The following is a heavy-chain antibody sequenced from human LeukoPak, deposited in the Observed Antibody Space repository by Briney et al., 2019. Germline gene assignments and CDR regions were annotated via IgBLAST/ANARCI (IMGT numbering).Heavy chain of an antibody. CDR1: GGSISSGDYY. J-gene: IGHJ4*02. CDR2: IYYSGST. Sequence: SQTLSLTCIVSGGSISSGDYYWSWIRQPPGKGLEWIGYIYYSGSTYYNPSLKSRVTISVDTSKKQFSLKVSSVTAADTAVYYCARTAGIAAAGTFDHWGQGTLVTVSS. CDR3: ARTAGIAAAGTFDH. V-gene: IGHV4-30-4*01. D-gene: IGHD6-13*01.